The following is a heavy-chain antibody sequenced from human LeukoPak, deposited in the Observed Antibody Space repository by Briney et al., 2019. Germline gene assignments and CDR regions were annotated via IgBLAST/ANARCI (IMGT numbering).Heavy chain of an antibody. J-gene: IGHJ4*02. CDR3: ATLVDTHYFDY. CDR1: GGSFSGYY. V-gene: IGHV4-34*01. Sequence: KTSETLSLTCAVYGGSFSGYYWSWIRQPPGKGLEWIGEINHSGSTNYNPSLKSRVTISVDTSKNQFSLKLSSVTAADTAVYYCATLVDTHYFDYWGQGTLVTVSS. D-gene: IGHD5-18*01. CDR2: INHSGST.